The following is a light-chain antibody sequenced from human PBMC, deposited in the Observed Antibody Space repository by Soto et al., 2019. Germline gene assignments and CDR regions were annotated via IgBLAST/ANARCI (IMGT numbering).Light chain of an antibody. J-gene: IGKJ5*01. CDR1: QSISSW. CDR3: QQYDSYSPA. CDR2: DAS. Sequence: DIQMTQSPSTLSSSVLDRFTITCRASQSISSWLAWYQQKPGKAPKLLIYDASSLESGVPSRFSGSGSGTEFTLTISSLQPDDFATYFCQQYDSYSPAFGQGTRLEIK. V-gene: IGKV1-5*01.